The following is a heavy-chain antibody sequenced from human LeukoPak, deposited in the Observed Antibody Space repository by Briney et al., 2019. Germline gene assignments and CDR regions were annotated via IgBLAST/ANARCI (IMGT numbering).Heavy chain of an antibody. CDR3: AELGITMIGGV. D-gene: IGHD3-10*02. Sequence: GGSLRLSCAASGFTFSSYEMNWVRQAPGKGLEWVSYISSSGSTIYYADSVKGRFTITRDNAENSLYLQMNSLRAEDTAVYYCAELGITMIGGVWGKGTTVTISS. CDR2: ISSSGSTI. V-gene: IGHV3-48*03. CDR1: GFTFSSYE. J-gene: IGHJ6*04.